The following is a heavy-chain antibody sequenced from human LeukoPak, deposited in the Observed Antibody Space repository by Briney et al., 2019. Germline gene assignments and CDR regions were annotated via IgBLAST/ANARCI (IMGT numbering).Heavy chain of an antibody. CDR1: GGSISSSIYY. V-gene: IGHV4-39*01. CDR3: ARLDIVVVPAASAEYFQH. CDR2: IYYSGST. D-gene: IGHD2-2*03. J-gene: IGHJ1*01. Sequence: SETLSLTCTVSGGSISSSIYYWGWIRQPPGKGLEWIGSIYYSGSTYYNPSLKSRVTISVDTSKNQFSLKLSSVTAADTAVYYCARLDIVVVPAASAEYFQHWGQGTLVTVSS.